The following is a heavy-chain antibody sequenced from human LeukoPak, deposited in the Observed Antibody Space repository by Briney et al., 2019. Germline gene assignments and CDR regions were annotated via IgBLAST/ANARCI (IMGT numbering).Heavy chain of an antibody. CDR1: GVSISSGGYS. D-gene: IGHD6-19*01. V-gene: IGHV4-61*08. CDR3: ARKLGIAVGDYYYYGLDV. J-gene: IGHJ6*02. CDR2: IYYSGST. Sequence: EPSETLSLTCAVSGVSISSGGYSWSWIRQPPGKGLEWIGNIYYSGSTNYNPSLQSRVTVSIDTSKNQFSLKVRSVTPADTAVYYCARKLGIAVGDYYYYGLDVWGQGTTVTVSS.